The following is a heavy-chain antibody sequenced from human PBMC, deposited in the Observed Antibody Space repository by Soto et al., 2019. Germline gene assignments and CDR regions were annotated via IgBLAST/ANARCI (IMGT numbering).Heavy chain of an antibody. CDR3: ATQEVGGSYVYTFDP. J-gene: IGHJ5*02. D-gene: IGHD1-26*01. V-gene: IGHV4-59*08. CDR1: GGSISSYY. Sequence: SETLSLTCTVSGGSISSYYWSWIRQPPEKGLEWIGYIYYSGSTNYNPSLKSRVTISVDTSKNQFSLKLSSVTAADTAVYYCATQEVGGSYVYTFDPWGQGTLVTVSS. CDR2: IYYSGST.